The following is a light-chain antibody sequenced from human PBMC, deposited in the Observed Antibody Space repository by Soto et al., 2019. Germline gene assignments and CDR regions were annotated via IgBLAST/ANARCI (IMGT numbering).Light chain of an antibody. V-gene: IGLV2-8*01. CDR2: EVS. Sequence: ALTQPPSASGSPGQSVTISCTGTSSDVGGYNYVSWYQQHPGKAPKLMIYEVSERPSGVPDRFSGSKSSNTASLTVSGLQAEDEADYYCSSYAGSNNFVFGTGTKVTVL. CDR3: SSYAGSNNFV. J-gene: IGLJ1*01. CDR1: SSDVGGYNY.